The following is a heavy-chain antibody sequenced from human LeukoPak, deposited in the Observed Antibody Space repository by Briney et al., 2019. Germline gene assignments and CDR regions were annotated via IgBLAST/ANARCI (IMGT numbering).Heavy chain of an antibody. D-gene: IGHD6-13*01. CDR2: IIPIFGTA. V-gene: IGHV1-69*05. CDR1: GGTFSSYA. CDR3: ARGAGSPTYYYYYNRDV. Sequence: ASVKVSCKASGGTFSSYAISWVRQAPGQGLEWMGGIIPIFGTANYAQKFQGRVTITTDESTSTAYMELCSLRSEDTAVYYCARGAGSPTYYYYYNRDVWGKGTTVTSSS. J-gene: IGHJ6*03.